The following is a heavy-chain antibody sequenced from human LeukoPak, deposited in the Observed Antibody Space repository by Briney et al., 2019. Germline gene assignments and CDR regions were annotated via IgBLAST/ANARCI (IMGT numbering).Heavy chain of an antibody. J-gene: IGHJ5*02. V-gene: IGHV4-59*01. CDR1: GGSISSYY. CDR3: ARYSSGWSSDHWFDP. Sequence: PSETLSLTCTVSGGSISSYYWSWIRQPPGKGLEWIGYIYYTGNTNYNPSLKSRLTISVDTSKNQFSLKLTSVTAADTAVYYCARYSSGWSSDHWFDPWGQGSLVTVSS. CDR2: IYYTGNT. D-gene: IGHD6-19*01.